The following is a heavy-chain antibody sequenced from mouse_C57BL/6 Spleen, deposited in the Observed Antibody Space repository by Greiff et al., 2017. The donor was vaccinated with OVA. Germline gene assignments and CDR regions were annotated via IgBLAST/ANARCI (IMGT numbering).Heavy chain of an antibody. CDR3: ARDSDGYSFFDY. CDR2: ISYDGSN. CDR1: GYSITSGYY. V-gene: IGHV3-6*01. J-gene: IGHJ2*01. D-gene: IGHD2-3*01. Sequence: DVKLQESGPGLVKPSQSLSLTCSVTGYSITSGYYWNWIRQFPGNKLEWMGYISYDGSNNYNPSLKNRISITRDTSKNQFFLKLNSVTTEDTATYYCARDSDGYSFFDYWGQGTTLTVSS.